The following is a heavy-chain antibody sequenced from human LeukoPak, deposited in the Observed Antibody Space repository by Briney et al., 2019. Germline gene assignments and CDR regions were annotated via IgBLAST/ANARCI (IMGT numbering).Heavy chain of an antibody. CDR2: INTNTGNP. V-gene: IGHV7-4-1*02. Sequence: ASVKVSCKAPGYTFTSSAMNWVRQAPGQGLEFMGWINTNTGNPTYAQGFTGRFVFSLDTPVSTAYLQISSLKAEDTAVYYCARDEGITKPFVDWGQGTLVTISS. CDR1: GYTFTSSA. D-gene: IGHD1-14*01. J-gene: IGHJ4*02. CDR3: ARDEGITKPFVD.